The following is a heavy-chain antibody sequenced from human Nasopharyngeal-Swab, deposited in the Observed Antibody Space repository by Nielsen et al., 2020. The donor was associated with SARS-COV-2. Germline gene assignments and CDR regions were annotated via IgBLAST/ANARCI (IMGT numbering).Heavy chain of an antibody. Sequence: GESLKISCAASGFTFSSYWMSWVRQAPGKGLEWVANIKQDGSEKYYVDSVKGRFTISRDNAKNSLYLQMNSLRAEDTAVYYCARDLGRYYDSSGLLWGQGTMVTVSS. D-gene: IGHD3-22*01. CDR1: GFTFSSYW. CDR2: IKQDGSEK. J-gene: IGHJ3*01. V-gene: IGHV3-7*01. CDR3: ARDLGRYYDSSGLL.